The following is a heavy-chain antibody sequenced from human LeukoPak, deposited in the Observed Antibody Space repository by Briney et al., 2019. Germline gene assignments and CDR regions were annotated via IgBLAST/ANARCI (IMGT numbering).Heavy chain of an antibody. J-gene: IGHJ6*02. CDR3: ARVVRFFDSRAVYGMDV. Sequence: SETLSLTCAVSGGSISSYHWSWIRQPPGKGLEWIGNIFYSGSTNYNPSLKSRVSMSVDTSKNQISLKLSSVTAAVTAVYYCARVVRFFDSRAVYGMDVWGQGTTVTVSS. D-gene: IGHD3-9*01. V-gene: IGHV4-59*01. CDR1: GGSISSYH. CDR2: IFYSGST.